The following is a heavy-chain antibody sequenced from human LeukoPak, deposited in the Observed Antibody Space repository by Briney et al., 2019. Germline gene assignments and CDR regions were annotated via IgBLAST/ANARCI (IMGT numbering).Heavy chain of an antibody. CDR2: IYTSGST. V-gene: IGHV4-4*07. J-gene: IGHJ4*02. Sequence: SETLSLTCTVSGGAISGYYWRWIRQPAGKGLEWIGRIYTSGSTNYNPSLKSRVTMSVDTSKNQFSLKLSSVTAADTAVYYCARGATHLFDYWGQGTLVTVSS. CDR1: GGAISGYY. CDR3: ARGATHLFDY.